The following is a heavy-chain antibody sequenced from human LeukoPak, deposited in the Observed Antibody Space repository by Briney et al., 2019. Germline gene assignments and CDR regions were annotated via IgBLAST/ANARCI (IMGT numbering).Heavy chain of an antibody. CDR2: IKSKTDGGTT. J-gene: IGHJ6*03. CDR3: TTEYSSGWYGYYYYMDV. V-gene: IGHV3-15*01. CDR1: GFTFSNAW. Sequence: GGSLRLSCAASGFTFSNAWMSWVRQAPGKGLEWVGRIKSKTDGGTTDYAAPVKGRFTISGDDSKNTLYLQMNSLKTEDTAVYYCTTEYSSGWYGYYYYMDVWGKGTTVTISS. D-gene: IGHD6-19*01.